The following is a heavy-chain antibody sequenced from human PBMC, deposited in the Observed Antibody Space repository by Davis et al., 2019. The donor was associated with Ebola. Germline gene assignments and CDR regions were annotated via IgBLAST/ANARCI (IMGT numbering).Heavy chain of an antibody. D-gene: IGHD1-1*01. J-gene: IGHJ4*02. CDR1: GDSVSRKSGA. Sequence: SETLSLTCAISGDSVSRKSGAWSWIRQSPSRGLEWLGRTYFSSKWYNDYAVSVKSRITINPDTSKNQFSLQLNSVTPEDTAVYYCAREGVALVGTPFDYWGQGTVVIVSS. CDR3: AREGVALVGTPFDY. V-gene: IGHV6-1*01. CDR2: TYFSSKWYN.